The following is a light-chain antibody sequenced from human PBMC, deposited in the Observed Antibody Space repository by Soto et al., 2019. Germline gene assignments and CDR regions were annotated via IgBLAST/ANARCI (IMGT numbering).Light chain of an antibody. Sequence: DIVLTQSPATLSLSPGERATLSCRASQSVSSSLAWYQQKPGQTPRLLIYDASNRATGIPARFNGSVSGTDFTLTVSSLEPEDFAVYYCQQRSNLPLTFGGGTKVEIK. CDR2: DAS. CDR3: QQRSNLPLT. V-gene: IGKV3-11*01. CDR1: QSVSSS. J-gene: IGKJ4*01.